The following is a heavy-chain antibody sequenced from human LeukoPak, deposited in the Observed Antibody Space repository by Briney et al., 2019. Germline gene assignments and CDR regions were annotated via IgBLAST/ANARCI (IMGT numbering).Heavy chain of an antibody. CDR1: GYTFTSYG. CDR2: ISAYNGNT. CDR3: ARVLTTADYNWFDP. J-gene: IGHJ5*02. Sequence: GASVKVSCKASGYTFTSYGISWVRQAPGQGLEWMGWISAYNGNTNYAQKLQGRVTMTTDTSTSTAYMELRSLRSDDTAVYYCARVLTTADYNWFDPWGQGTLVTVSS. D-gene: IGHD4-17*01. V-gene: IGHV1-18*04.